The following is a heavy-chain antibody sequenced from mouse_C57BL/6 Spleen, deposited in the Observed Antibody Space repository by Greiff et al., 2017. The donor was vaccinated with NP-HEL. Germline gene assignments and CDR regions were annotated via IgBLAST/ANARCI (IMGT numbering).Heavy chain of an antibody. J-gene: IGHJ2*01. CDR1: GYTFTDYE. D-gene: IGHD3-2*02. V-gene: IGHV1-15*01. CDR3: TREAYRDY. Sequence: VQLVESGAELVRPGASVTLSCKASGYTFTDYEMHWVKQTPVHGLEWIGAIDPETGGTAYNQKFKGKAILTADKSSSTAYMELRSLTSEDSAVYYCTREAYRDYWGQGTTLTVSS. CDR2: IDPETGGT.